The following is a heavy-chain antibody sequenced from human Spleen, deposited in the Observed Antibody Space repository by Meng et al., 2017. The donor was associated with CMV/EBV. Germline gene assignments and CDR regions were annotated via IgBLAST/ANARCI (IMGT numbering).Heavy chain of an antibody. D-gene: IGHD5-18*01. V-gene: IGHV3-23*03. CDR3: AKDRYSSNYGMDV. CDR1: GFTFSSYA. CDR2: IYSGGSST. Sequence: GESLKISCAASGFTFSSYAMSWVRQAPGKGLEWVSVIYSGGSSTYHADSVKGRFTISRDNSKNTLYLQMNSLRAEDTAVYYCAKDRYSSNYGMDVWGQGTTVTVSS. J-gene: IGHJ6*02.